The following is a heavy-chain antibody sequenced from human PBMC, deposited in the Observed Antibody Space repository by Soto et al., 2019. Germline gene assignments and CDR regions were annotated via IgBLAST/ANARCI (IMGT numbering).Heavy chain of an antibody. V-gene: IGHV3-23*01. J-gene: IGHJ5*02. CDR3: AKDLGEYQLLNWFDP. CDR1: GFTFSSYA. D-gene: IGHD2-2*01. CDR2: ISGSGGST. Sequence: GGSLRLSCAASGFTFSSYAMSWVRQAPGKGLEWVSAISGSGGSTYYADSVKGRFTISRDNSKNTLYLQMNSLRAEDTAVYYCAKDLGEYQLLNWFDPWGQGTLVTVSS.